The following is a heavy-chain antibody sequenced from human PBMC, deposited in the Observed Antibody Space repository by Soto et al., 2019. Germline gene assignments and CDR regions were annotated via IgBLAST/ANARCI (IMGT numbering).Heavy chain of an antibody. J-gene: IGHJ4*02. V-gene: IGHV3-30*18. CDR2: ISSDGGDR. D-gene: IGHD1-26*01. Sequence: VGSLRLSCAASGFTFSDYAMHWVRQAPGKGLEWVAVISSDGGDRHYADSVKGRFTISRDNSKSTLNLQMNSLRAEDTAVYYCAKDFTVGAADYYFDYWGQGALVTVSS. CDR3: AKDFTVGAADYYFDY. CDR1: GFTFSDYA.